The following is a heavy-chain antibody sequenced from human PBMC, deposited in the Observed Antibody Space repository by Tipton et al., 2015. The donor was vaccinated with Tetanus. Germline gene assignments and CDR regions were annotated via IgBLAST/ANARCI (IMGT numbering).Heavy chain of an antibody. D-gene: IGHD3-10*01. V-gene: IGHV1-18*01. CDR1: GYTFTSYD. CDR3: ARVPSGLLLRYGET. Sequence: QSGAEVKKPGASVKVSCKASGYTFTSYDINWVRQATGQGLEWMGWISAYNGNTNYAQKLQGRVTMTTDASTSTAYMELRSLRSDDSAVYYCARVPSGLLLRYGETWSQGTLVTVSS. CDR2: ISAYNGNT. J-gene: IGHJ5*02.